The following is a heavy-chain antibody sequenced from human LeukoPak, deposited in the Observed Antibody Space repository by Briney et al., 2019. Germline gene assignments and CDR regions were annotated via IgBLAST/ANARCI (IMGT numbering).Heavy chain of an antibody. D-gene: IGHD6-13*01. CDR3: ARDDSSSWYRKSYYFDY. CDR2: ISSSSSTI. Sequence: PGGSLRLSCAASGFDFSRYWMIWVRQAPGKGLEWVSYISSSSSTIYYADSVKGRFTISRDNAKNSLYLQMNSLRAEDTAVYYCARDDSSSWYRKSYYFDYWGQGTLVTVSS. V-gene: IGHV3-48*01. CDR1: GFDFSRYW. J-gene: IGHJ4*02.